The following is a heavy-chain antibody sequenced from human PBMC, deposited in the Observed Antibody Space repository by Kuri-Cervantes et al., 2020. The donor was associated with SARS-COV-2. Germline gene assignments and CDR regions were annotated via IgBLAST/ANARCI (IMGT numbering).Heavy chain of an antibody. CDR2: IYYSGST. Sequence: SETLSLTCTVSGGSISSSSYYWGWIRQPPGKGLEWIGSIYYSGSTYYNPSLKSRVTISVDTSKNQFPLKLSSVTAADTAVYYCAKDIGDFWSGYYHRLVVWGQGTTVTVSS. J-gene: IGHJ6*01. V-gene: IGHV4-39*06. CDR3: AKDIGDFWSGYYHRLVV. CDR1: GGSISSSSYY. D-gene: IGHD3-3*01.